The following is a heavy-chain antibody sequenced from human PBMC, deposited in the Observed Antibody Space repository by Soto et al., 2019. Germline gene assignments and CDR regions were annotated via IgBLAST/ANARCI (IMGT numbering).Heavy chain of an antibody. Sequence: GGSLRLSCAASGFPFSNHAMSWVRQAPGKGLEWVSGISDGGDLIYYADSVKGRFSMSRDNSENMLYLQMTNLRAEDTAIYFCAKRQGTGLAAKNFDFWGQRTLVTVSS. CDR2: ISDGGDLI. CDR3: AKRQGTGLAAKNFDF. D-gene: IGHD2-15*01. V-gene: IGHV3-23*01. CDR1: GFPFSNHA. J-gene: IGHJ4*02.